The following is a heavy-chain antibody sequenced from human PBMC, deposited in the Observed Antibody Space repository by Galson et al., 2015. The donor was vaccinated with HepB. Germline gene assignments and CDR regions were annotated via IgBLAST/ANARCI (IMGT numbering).Heavy chain of an antibody. CDR2: IIPIFGTA. V-gene: IGHV1-69*13. Sequence: SVKVSCKASGGTFSSYAISWVRQAPGQGLEWMGGIIPIFGTANYAQKFQGRVTITADESTSTAYMELSSLRSEDTAVYYCARDPAARAYYDSSGYYPGGGYYYYYGMDVWGQGTTVTVSS. CDR3: ARDPAARAYYDSSGYYPGGGYYYYYGMDV. D-gene: IGHD3-22*01. CDR1: GGTFSSYA. J-gene: IGHJ6*02.